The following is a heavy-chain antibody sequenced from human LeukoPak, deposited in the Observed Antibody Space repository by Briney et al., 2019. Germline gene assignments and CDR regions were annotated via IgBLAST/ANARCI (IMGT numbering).Heavy chain of an antibody. CDR2: INPNSGGT. CDR1: GYTFTGYY. CDR3: ARDGRITMVQGVRRWFDP. D-gene: IGHD3-10*01. Sequence: VASVTVSCKASGYTFTGYYMHWVRQAPGQGLEWMGWINPNSGGTNYAQKFQGRVTMTRDTSISTAYMELSRLRSDDTAVYYCARDGRITMVQGVRRWFDPWGQGTLVTVSS. J-gene: IGHJ5*02. V-gene: IGHV1-2*02.